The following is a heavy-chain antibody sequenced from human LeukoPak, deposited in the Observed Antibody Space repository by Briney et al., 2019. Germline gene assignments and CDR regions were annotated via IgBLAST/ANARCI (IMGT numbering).Heavy chain of an antibody. D-gene: IGHD1-1*01. CDR2: IYHSGST. CDR3: AREGASNYYFDY. J-gene: IGHJ4*02. CDR1: GGSISSYY. Sequence: SETLSLTCTVSGGSISSYYWSWIRQPPGKGLEWIGTIYHSGSTYYNPSLKSRVTISVDTSKNQFSLKLSSVTAADTAVYYCAREGASNYYFDYWGQGTLVTVSS. V-gene: IGHV4-59*12.